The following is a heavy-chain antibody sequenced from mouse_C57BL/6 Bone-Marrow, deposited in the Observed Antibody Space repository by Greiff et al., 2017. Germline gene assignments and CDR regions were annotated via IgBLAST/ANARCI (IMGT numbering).Heavy chain of an antibody. CDR2: IDPETGGT. J-gene: IGHJ3*01. V-gene: IGHV1-15*01. CDR1: GYTFTDYE. D-gene: IGHD2-1*01. Sequence: QVQLQQSGAELVRPGASVTLSCKASGYTFTDYEMHWVKQTPVHGLEWIGAIDPETGGTAYNQKFKGKAILTADKSSSTAYMELRSLTSEDSAVYYCTRDYGNSFAYWGQGTLVTVSA. CDR3: TRDYGNSFAY.